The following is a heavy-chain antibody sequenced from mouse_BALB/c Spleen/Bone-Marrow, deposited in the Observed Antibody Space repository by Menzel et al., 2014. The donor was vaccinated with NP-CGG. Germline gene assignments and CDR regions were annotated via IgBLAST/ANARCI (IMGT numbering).Heavy chain of an antibody. CDR1: GYAFTNYL. CDR2: INPGSGGA. CDR3: AREWTARAVDY. Sequence: QVQLQQSGAELVRPGTSVKVSYKASGYAFTNYLIEWVKQRPVQGLEWIGVINPGSGGANYNAKFKGEATLTADKSSSTAYMQLSSLTSDDSAVYFCAREWTARAVDYWGQGTTLTVSS. D-gene: IGHD3-2*01. V-gene: IGHV1-54*01. J-gene: IGHJ2*01.